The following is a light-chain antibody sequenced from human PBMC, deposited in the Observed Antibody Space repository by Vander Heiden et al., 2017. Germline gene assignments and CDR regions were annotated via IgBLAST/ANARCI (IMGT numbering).Light chain of an antibody. Sequence: IQMTQSPSSLSASVGDRVTISCQASQDIRDSVNWYQQKPGKAPKLLIYRTSNLEAGVPSRFSGSGAVTDFTFSISSLQPEDIATYYCQHYDELRPMYTFGQGTKLE. V-gene: IGKV1-33*01. CDR2: RTS. J-gene: IGKJ2*01. CDR1: QDIRDS. CDR3: QHYDELRPMYT.